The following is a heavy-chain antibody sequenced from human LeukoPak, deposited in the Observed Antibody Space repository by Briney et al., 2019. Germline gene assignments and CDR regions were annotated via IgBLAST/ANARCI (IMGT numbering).Heavy chain of an antibody. CDR3: ARDRGGVAMELDY. CDR1: GFTFSSYE. V-gene: IGHV3-48*03. Sequence: GGSLRLSCAASGFTFSSYEMNWVRQAPGKGLEWVSYISSSGSTIYYADSVRGRFTISRDNAKNSLYLQMNSLRAEDTAICYCARDRGGVAMELDYWGQGTLVTVSS. J-gene: IGHJ4*02. CDR2: ISSSGSTI. D-gene: IGHD3-3*01.